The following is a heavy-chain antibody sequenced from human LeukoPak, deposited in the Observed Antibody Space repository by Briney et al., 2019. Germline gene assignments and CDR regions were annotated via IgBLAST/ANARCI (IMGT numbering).Heavy chain of an antibody. CDR2: IYYSGST. CDR3: ARVRIVGATNDY. D-gene: IGHD1-26*01. Sequence: SETLSLTCTVSGGSISSGDYYWSWIRQPPGKGLEWIGYIYYSGSTYYNPSLKSRVTISVDTPKNQFSLKLSSVTAADTAVYYCARVRIVGATNDYWGQGTLVTVSS. J-gene: IGHJ4*02. CDR1: GGSISSGDYY. V-gene: IGHV4-30-4*01.